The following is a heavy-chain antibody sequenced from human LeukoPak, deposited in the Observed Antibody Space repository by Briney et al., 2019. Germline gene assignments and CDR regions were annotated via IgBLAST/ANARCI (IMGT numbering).Heavy chain of an antibody. CDR3: AKDGANSYYYYYGMDA. Sequence: PGGSLRLSCAASGFTFDDYAMHWVRQAPGKGLEWVPGISWNSGSIGYADSVKGRFTISRDNAKNSLYLQMNSLRAEDTALYYCAKDGANSYYYYYGMDAWGQGTTVTVSS. CDR2: ISWNSGSI. CDR1: GFTFDDYA. J-gene: IGHJ6*02. V-gene: IGHV3-9*01. D-gene: IGHD4-23*01.